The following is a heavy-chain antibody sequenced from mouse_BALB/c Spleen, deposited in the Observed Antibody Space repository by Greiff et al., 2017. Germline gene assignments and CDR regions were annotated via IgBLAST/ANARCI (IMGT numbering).Heavy chain of an antibody. D-gene: IGHD2-10*02. CDR3: ARGEYGNYMFAY. CDR1: GYSITSGYY. V-gene: IGHV3-6*02. Sequence: DVQLQQSRPGLVKPSQSLSLTCSVTGYSITSGYYWNWIRQFPGNKLEWMGYISYDGSNNYNPSLKNRISITRDTSKNQFFLKLNSVTTEDTATYYCARGEYGNYMFAYWGQGTLVTVSA. J-gene: IGHJ3*01. CDR2: ISYDGSN.